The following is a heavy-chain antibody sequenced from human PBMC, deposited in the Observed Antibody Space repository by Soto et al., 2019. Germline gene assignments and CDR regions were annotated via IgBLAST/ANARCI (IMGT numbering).Heavy chain of an antibody. J-gene: IGHJ6*02. V-gene: IGHV4-34*01. CDR3: ARGRGYVYGNNFYGWTS. D-gene: IGHD5-18*01. Sequence: QVQLQQRGAGLLKPSETLALTCGVYRGSFSGFYWTWIRQTPGKGLEWIGEINHSGSTNYNPSFKNRVTISVDRSTNYFSLKMTSVTAADAAVYYCARGRGYVYGNNFYGWTSGAKGPRSPSP. CDR2: INHSGST. CDR1: RGSFSGFY.